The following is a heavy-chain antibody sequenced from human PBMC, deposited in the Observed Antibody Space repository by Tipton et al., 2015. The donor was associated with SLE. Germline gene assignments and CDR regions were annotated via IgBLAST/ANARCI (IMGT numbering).Heavy chain of an antibody. CDR2: INHSGST. CDR1: GGSFSGYY. CDR3: AVGGYYFDY. V-gene: IGHV4-34*01. Sequence: LRLSCAVYGGSFSGYYWSWIRQPPGKGLEWIGEINHSGSTNYNPSLKSRFTISVDTSKNQFSLKLSSVTAADTAVYYCAVGGYYFDYWGQGTLVTVSS. J-gene: IGHJ4*02.